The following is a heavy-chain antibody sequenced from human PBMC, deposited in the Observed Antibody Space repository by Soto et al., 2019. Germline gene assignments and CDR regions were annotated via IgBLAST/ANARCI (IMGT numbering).Heavy chain of an antibody. V-gene: IGHV1-69*13. Sequence: GASVKVSCKASGRSFGKSAINWVRQTPGQGLEWLGGFIPVYRTLNYAQKFQGRVTITADESTGTAYMTLSSLASDDTAVYYCATGVIWIGYFTVDSWGQGTRVTVSS. CDR2: FIPVYRTL. CDR1: GRSFGKSA. CDR3: ATGVIWIGYFTVDS. D-gene: IGHD3-3*01. J-gene: IGHJ4*02.